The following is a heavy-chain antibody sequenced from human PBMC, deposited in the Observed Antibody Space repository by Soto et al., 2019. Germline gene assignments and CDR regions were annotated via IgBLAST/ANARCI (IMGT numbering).Heavy chain of an antibody. D-gene: IGHD6-13*01. CDR3: ASGQQLVRTY. J-gene: IGHJ4*02. CDR2: IYHSGST. CDR1: GGSISSGGYS. V-gene: IGHV4-30-2*01. Sequence: QLQLQESGSGLVKPSQTLSLTCAVSGGSISSGGYSWSWIRQPPGKGLEWIGYIYHSGSTYYSPALQSRVTIPVDRSKNQFSLRLSSVTAADTAVYYCASGQQLVRTYWGQGTLVTVSS.